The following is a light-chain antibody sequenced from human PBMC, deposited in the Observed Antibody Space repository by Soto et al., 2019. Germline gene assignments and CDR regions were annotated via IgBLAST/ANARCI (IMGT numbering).Light chain of an antibody. CDR1: QDISNW. CDR2: GAS. CDR3: QQCNSYPLT. J-gene: IGKJ1*01. Sequence: IHLTLSPSSLYAAIGNSLSISCQASQDISNWLSWYQQKPGKAPKYLIYGASTLESGVPSRFSGSGSGTDFTLTISSLQPDDFATYYCQQCNSYPLTFGQGTKVDI. V-gene: IGKV1-5*01.